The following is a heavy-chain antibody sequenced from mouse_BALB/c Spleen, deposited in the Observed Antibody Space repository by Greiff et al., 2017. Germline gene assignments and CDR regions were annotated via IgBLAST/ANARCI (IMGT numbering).Heavy chain of an antibody. CDR2: ISYDGSN. CDR3: ARDDGGSSYWYFDV. J-gene: IGHJ1*01. D-gene: IGHD1-1*01. Sequence: ESGPGLVKPSQSLSLTCSVTGYSITSGYFWNWIRQFPGNKLEWMGYISYDGSNNYNPSLKNRISITRDTSKNQFFLKLNSVTTEDTATYYCARDDGGSSYWYFDVWGAGTTVTVSS. CDR1: GYSITSGYF. V-gene: IGHV3-6*02.